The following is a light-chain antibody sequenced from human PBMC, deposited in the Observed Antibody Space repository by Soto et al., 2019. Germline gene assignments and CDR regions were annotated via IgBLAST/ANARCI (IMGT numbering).Light chain of an antibody. CDR1: QSVSSNY. V-gene: IGKV3-20*01. Sequence: EIVLTQSPDTLSLSPGERATLSCRASQSVSSNYVAWYQQKPGQAPRLLTHGASSRAAGVPDRSSGRGSGTDFTLIISRLEPEDFAVYICQQYGSSPFTFGQGTKLEIK. CDR2: GAS. J-gene: IGKJ2*01. CDR3: QQYGSSPFT.